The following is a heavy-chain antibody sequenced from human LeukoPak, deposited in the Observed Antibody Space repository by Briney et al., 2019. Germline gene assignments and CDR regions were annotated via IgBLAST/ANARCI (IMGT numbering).Heavy chain of an antibody. Sequence: GGSLRLSCAASGFTFSSYGMHWVRQAPGKGLEWVAFIRYDGSNKNYADSVKGRFTISRDNSKNTLYLQMNSLRAEDTAVYYCAKVGPGYSSSHWGQGTLVTVSS. D-gene: IGHD6-19*01. CDR2: IRYDGSNK. V-gene: IGHV3-30*02. J-gene: IGHJ4*02. CDR1: GFTFSSYG. CDR3: AKVGPGYSSSH.